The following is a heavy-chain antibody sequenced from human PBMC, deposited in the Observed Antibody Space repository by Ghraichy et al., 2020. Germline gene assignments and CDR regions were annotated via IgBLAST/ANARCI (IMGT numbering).Heavy chain of an antibody. Sequence: SETLSLTCIVSGGSISSSSYYWGWIRQPPGKGLEWIGSIHYGGNTYYNPSLRSRVAISVDTSRNQFSLKMTSVTAADTAVYYCARPSGGIQLWSYFDYWGQGALVTVSS. CDR1: GGSISSSSYY. D-gene: IGHD5-18*01. CDR3: ARPSGGIQLWSYFDY. CDR2: IHYGGNT. J-gene: IGHJ4*02. V-gene: IGHV4-39*01.